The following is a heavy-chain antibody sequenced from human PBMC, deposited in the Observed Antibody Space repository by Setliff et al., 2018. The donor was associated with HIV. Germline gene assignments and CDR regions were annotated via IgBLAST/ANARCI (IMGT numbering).Heavy chain of an antibody. Sequence: GGSLRLSCAASGFIFSSYAMHWVRQAPGKGLEWVAVMSYDGNNKYYADSVKGRFTISRDNSQNTLYLQMNSLRADDTAIYYCAKGFRPVDTALVSGPTYWGQGIRVTVSS. V-gene: IGHV3-30*07. CDR1: GFIFSSYA. D-gene: IGHD5-18*01. CDR3: AKGFRPVDTALVSGPTY. CDR2: MSYDGNNK. J-gene: IGHJ4*02.